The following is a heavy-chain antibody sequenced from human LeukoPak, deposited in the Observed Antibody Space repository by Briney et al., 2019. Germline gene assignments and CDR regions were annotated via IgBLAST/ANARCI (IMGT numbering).Heavy chain of an antibody. CDR1: GYTFTGYY. CDR3: ARDPGWFGDELVSYYYMDV. D-gene: IGHD3-10*01. V-gene: IGHV1-46*01. CDR2: INPSGGST. Sequence: ASVKVSCKASGYTFTGYYMHWVRQAPGQGLEWMGIINPSGGSTSYAQKFQGRVTMTRDTSTSTVYMELSSLRSEDTAVYYCARDPGWFGDELVSYYYMDVWGKGTTVTISS. J-gene: IGHJ6*03.